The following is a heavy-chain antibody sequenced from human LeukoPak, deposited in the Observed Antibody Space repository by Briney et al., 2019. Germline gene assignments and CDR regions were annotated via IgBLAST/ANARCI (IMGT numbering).Heavy chain of an antibody. CDR2: IIPILGIA. V-gene: IGHV1-69*04. J-gene: IGHJ6*02. CDR3: ARDLGIMIVVVRPRGMDV. Sequence: ASVKVSCKASGGTFSSYAISWVRQAPGQGLEWMGRIIPILGIANYAQKFQGRVTITADKSTSTAYMELSSLRSEDTAVYYCARDLGIMIVVVRPRGMDVWGQGTTVTVSS. D-gene: IGHD3-22*01. CDR1: GGTFSSYA.